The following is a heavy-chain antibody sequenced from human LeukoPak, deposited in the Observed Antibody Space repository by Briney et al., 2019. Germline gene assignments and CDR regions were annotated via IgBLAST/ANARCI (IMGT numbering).Heavy chain of an antibody. CDR2: VTSSGSST. V-gene: IGHV3-11*01. J-gene: IGHJ4*02. CDR3: TRERRGSYYAFES. Sequence: GGSLRLSCAASGFIISDYYMRWIRQSPGKGPEWMSYVTSSGSSTKYADSVKGRFTISRDNAKNSVALQMNSLRAEDTAVYYCTRERRGSYYAFESWGQGTLVTVSS. CDR1: GFIISDYY. D-gene: IGHD3-10*01.